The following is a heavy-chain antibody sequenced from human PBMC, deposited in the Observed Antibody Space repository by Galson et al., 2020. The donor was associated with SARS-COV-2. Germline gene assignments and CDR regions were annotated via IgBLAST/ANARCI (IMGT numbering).Heavy chain of an antibody. V-gene: IGHV3-15*01. J-gene: IGHJ4*02. CDR1: GFTFSNAW. D-gene: IGHD3-16*01. CDR3: TTGSSWGY. Sequence: TGGSLRLSCAASGFTFSNAWMTWVRQAPGKGLEWVGLIKSKTDGGTTDYAAPVKGRFTISRDDSKNTLYLQMISLKTEDTAVYYCTTGSSWGYWGEGTLVTVSS. CDR2: IKSKTDGGTT.